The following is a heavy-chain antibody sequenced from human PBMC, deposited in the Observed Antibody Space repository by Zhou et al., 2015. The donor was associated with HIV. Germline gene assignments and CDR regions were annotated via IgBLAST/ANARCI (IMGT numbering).Heavy chain of an antibody. J-gene: IGHJ4*02. CDR2: IRSEGSGGTT. D-gene: IGHD5-18*01. V-gene: IGHV3-49*05. CDR1: GITFGDYV. Sequence: EVQLVESGGGLVMPGRSLRLSCTASGITFGDYVMSWFRQVPGKGPEWMAFIRSEGSGGTTEYAASVKGRFRISRDDSKSIAYLQMNNLRTEDTAVYYCTADTAMIPWVWGQGTLVTVSS. CDR3: TADTAMIPWV.